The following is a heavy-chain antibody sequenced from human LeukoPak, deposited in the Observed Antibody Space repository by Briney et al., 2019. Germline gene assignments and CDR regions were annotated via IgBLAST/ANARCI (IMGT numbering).Heavy chain of an antibody. CDR2: VDPTSGDT. Sequence: GASVKVSCKASGYTFTGYYVHWVRQAPGQGREWMGRVDPTSGDTIYGQRFQDRVTMTRDTSISAAYMELSSLKSDDTAIYYCARDLVGGIWSAAFWGHGTLVTVSS. CDR1: GYTFTGYY. J-gene: IGHJ4*01. CDR3: ARDLVGGIWSAAF. V-gene: IGHV1-2*06. D-gene: IGHD3-3*01.